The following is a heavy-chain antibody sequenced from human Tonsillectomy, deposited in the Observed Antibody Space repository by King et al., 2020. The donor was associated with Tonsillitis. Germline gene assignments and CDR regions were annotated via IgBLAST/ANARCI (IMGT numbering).Heavy chain of an antibody. CDR3: AKDYNGDYYYYMDV. V-gene: IGHV3-23*04. CDR1: GFTFSSYV. Sequence: VQLVESGGALVQPGGSLRLSCAASGFTFSSYVMSWVRQAPGKGLEWGSVISVSGGDTYYADSVKGRFTISRDNSKSTLYLLMNSLTAEDTAIYYCAKDYNGDYYYYMDVWGKGTTVTVSS. CDR2: ISVSGGDT. D-gene: IGHD3-10*01. J-gene: IGHJ6*03.